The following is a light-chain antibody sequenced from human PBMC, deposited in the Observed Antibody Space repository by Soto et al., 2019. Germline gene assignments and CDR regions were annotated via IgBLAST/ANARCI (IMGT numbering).Light chain of an antibody. CDR2: AAS. Sequence: DIQMTQSPSSLSASVGDRVTITCRASQGIGNYLAWYQQKPGTVPKLLIYAASILQSGVPSRFSGGGSGIDFTLSIISLQPEDVATYYCQKYDSAPHTFGGGTKVDNK. CDR1: QGIGNY. CDR3: QKYDSAPHT. V-gene: IGKV1-27*01. J-gene: IGKJ4*01.